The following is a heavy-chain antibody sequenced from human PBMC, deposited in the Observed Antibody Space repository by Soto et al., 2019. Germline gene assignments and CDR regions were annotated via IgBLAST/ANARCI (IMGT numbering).Heavy chain of an antibody. D-gene: IGHD1-20*01. CDR2: ISWNSGSI. CDR1: GVTFDDYS. J-gene: IGHJ3*01. CDR3: AARISITGAHDAFNL. V-gene: IGHV3-9*01. Sequence: GGSLRLSCATSGVTFDDYSMHWVRQIPGKGLDWVSGISWNSGSIAYADSVKGRFTISRDNAKNSLYLQMDSLRVEDTALYYCAARISITGAHDAFNLWGQGTMVTVSS.